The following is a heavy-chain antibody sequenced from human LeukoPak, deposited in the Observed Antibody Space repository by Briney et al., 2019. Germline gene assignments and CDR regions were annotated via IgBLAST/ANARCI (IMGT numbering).Heavy chain of an antibody. V-gene: IGHV4-59*01. D-gene: IGHD6-19*01. Sequence: SETLSLTCTVSGGSFSDYYWSFIRQPPGKGLEWIGYIYHNGNSDFTPSLKSRVTISVDTSKNQFSRMMSSVTAADTAVYFCAGQAYSSGWLDNWGPGTLVTVSS. J-gene: IGHJ4*02. CDR3: AGQAYSSGWLDN. CDR2: IYHNGNS. CDR1: GGSFSDYY.